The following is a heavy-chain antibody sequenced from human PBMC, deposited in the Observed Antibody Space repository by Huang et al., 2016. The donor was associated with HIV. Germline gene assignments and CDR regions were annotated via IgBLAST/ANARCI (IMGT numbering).Heavy chain of an antibody. CDR3: VKDRGQQLSPFDS. CDR2: NSPSRSFI. V-gene: IGHV3-21*01. Sequence: EVQLVDSGGGLVKPGGSLRLSCAASGFSLVSFNMFWVRQTPAKGVEWVASNSPSRSFIEYANTVKGRFSISRDNAKNSLYLQMNSLRGEDTAVYYCVKDRGQQLSPFDSWGQGTLVTVSS. CDR1: GFSLVSFN. D-gene: IGHD6-13*01. J-gene: IGHJ4*02.